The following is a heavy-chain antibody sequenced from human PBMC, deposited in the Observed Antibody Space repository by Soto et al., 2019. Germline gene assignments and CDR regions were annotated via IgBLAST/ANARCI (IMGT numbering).Heavy chain of an antibody. CDR3: ARASRQLVYFDY. CDR1: GFTFSSYG. V-gene: IGHV3-33*01. J-gene: IGHJ4*02. CDR2: IWYDGSNK. Sequence: QVQLVESGGGVVQPGRSLRLSCAASGFTFSSYGMHWVRLAPGKGLELVAVIWYDGSNKYYADSVKGRFTISRDNSKNTLYLQMNSLRAEDTAVYYCARASRQLVYFDYWGQGTLVTVSS. D-gene: IGHD6-13*01.